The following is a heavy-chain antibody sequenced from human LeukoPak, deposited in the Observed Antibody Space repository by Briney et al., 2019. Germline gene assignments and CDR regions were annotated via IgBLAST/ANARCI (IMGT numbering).Heavy chain of an antibody. V-gene: IGHV4-34*01. CDR2: INHSGST. J-gene: IGHJ4*02. D-gene: IGHD5-24*01. CDR1: GGSFSGYY. Sequence: PSETLSLTCAVYGGSFSGYYWSWIRQPPGKGLEWIGEINHSGSTNYNPSLKSRVTISVDTSKNQFSLKLSSVTAADTAVYYCARLRRDKPLRREHKRHAPAIYFDYWGQGTLVTVSS. CDR3: ARLRRDKPLRREHKRHAPAIYFDY.